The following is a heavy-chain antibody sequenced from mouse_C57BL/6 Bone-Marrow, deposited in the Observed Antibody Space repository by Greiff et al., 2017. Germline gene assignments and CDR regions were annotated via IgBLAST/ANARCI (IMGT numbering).Heavy chain of an antibody. Sequence: EVQLVESEGGLVQPGSSMKLSCTASGFTFSDYYMAWVRQVPEKGLEWVANINYDGSSTYYLASLKSRFIISRDNAKNILYLQMSSLKSEDTATYYCARVSFYYGSSYWYFDVWGTGTTVTVSS. J-gene: IGHJ1*03. D-gene: IGHD1-1*01. V-gene: IGHV5-16*01. CDR2: INYDGSST. CDR3: ARVSFYYGSSYWYFDV. CDR1: GFTFSDYY.